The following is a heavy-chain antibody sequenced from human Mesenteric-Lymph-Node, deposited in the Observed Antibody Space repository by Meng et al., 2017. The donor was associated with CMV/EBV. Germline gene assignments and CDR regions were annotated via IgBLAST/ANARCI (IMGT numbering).Heavy chain of an antibody. Sequence: GGSLRLSCAASGFTFSSYSMNWVRQAPGKGLEWVSSISSSSSYIYYADSVKGRFTISRDNAKNTLYLQMNSLRVEDTAVYYCATVPSVVRGVKWFDPWGQGTLVTVSS. V-gene: IGHV3-21*01. J-gene: IGHJ5*02. CDR2: ISSSSSYI. CDR3: ATVPSVVRGVKWFDP. CDR1: GFTFSSYS. D-gene: IGHD3-10*01.